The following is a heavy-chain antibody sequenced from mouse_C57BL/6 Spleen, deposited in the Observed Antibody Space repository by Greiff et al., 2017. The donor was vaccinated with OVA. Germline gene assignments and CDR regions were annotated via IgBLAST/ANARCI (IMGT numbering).Heavy chain of an antibody. J-gene: IGHJ2*01. V-gene: IGHV1-82*01. Sequence: QVQLKESGPELVKPGASVKISCKASGYAFSSSWMNWVKQRPGKGLEWIGRIYPGDGDTNYNGKFKGKATLTADKSSSTAYMQLSSLTSEDSAVYFCARGEEDGSRDWGQGTTLTVSS. CDR1: GYAFSSSW. CDR3: ARGEEDGSRD. CDR2: IYPGDGDT. D-gene: IGHD1-1*01.